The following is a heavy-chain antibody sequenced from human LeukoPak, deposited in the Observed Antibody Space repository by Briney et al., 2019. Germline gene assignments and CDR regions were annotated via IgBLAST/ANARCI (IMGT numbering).Heavy chain of an antibody. D-gene: IGHD2-2*01. CDR1: GYTFTSYY. V-gene: IGHV1-46*01. CDR3: ARDVGEYCSSTNCYASHY. J-gene: IGHJ4*02. Sequence: ASVKVSCKASGYTFTSYYIHLVRQAPGQGFEWMAIINPSDGSTTNSQKFQGRVTMTRDTSITTAYMELSSLRSDDTAVYYCARDVGEYCSSTNCYASHYWGQGTLVTVSS. CDR2: INPSDGST.